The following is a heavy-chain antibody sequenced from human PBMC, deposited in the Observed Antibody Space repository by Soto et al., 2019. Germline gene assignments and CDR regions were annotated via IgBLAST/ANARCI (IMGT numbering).Heavy chain of an antibody. CDR1: GFTFSSYS. J-gene: IGHJ3*02. D-gene: IGHD6-13*01. V-gene: IGHV3-48*01. CDR3: ARDGGDSSSWYFAFDI. CDR2: ISSSSSTI. Sequence: EGSLRLSCAASGFTFSSYSMNWVRQAPGKGLEWVSYISSSSSTICYADSVKGRFTISRDNAKNSLYLQMNSLRAEDTAVYYCARDGGDSSSWYFAFDIWGQGTMVTVSS.